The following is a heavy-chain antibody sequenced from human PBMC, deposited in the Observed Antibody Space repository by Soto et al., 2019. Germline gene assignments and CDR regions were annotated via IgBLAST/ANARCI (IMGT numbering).Heavy chain of an antibody. Sequence: SETLSLTCTVSGGSISSYYWSWIRQPPGKGLEWIGYIYYSGSTNYNPSLKSRVTISVDTSKNQFSLKLSSVTAADTAVYYCARVVTTVTTGGFVDVWGQGTLVTLSS. CDR1: GGSISSYY. D-gene: IGHD4-4*01. CDR2: IYYSGST. J-gene: IGHJ4*02. V-gene: IGHV4-59*01. CDR3: ARVVTTVTTGGFVDV.